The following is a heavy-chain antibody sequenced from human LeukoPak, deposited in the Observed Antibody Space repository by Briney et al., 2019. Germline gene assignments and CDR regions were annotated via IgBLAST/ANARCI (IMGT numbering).Heavy chain of an antibody. J-gene: IGHJ4*02. CDR3: ARSGNLQEPVDY. V-gene: IGHV3-21*01. D-gene: IGHD4-11*01. Sequence: KPGGSLRLSCAASGFTFSSCAITWVRQAPGKGLEWVSSISSSSSYIFYADSVKGRFTISRDNAKNSLSLQMSSLRADDTAVYYCARSGNLQEPVDYWGQGTLVTVSS. CDR2: ISSSSSYI. CDR1: GFTFSSCA.